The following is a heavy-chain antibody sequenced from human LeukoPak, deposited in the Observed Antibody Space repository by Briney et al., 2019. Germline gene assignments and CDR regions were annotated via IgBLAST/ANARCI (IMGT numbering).Heavy chain of an antibody. V-gene: IGHV4-59*12. CDR2: IYYSGST. CDR1: GGSISSYY. CDR3: ARDCRIFGRDYYYYMDV. D-gene: IGHD2-15*01. J-gene: IGHJ6*03. Sequence: SETLSLTCTVPGGSISSYYWSWIRQPPGKGLEWIGYIYYSGSTNYNPSLKSRVTISVDTSKNQFSLKLSSVTAADTAVYYCARDCRIFGRDYYYYMDVWGKGTTVTVSS.